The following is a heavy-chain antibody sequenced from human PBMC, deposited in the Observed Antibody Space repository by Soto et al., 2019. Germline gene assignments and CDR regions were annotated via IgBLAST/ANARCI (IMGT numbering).Heavy chain of an antibody. CDR3: ATGIITTPPMDV. V-gene: IGHV1-24*01. Sequence: ASVKVSCKVSGYTLTESSMHWVRQAPGKGLEWMGGFDPEDGETIYAQKFQGRVTMTEDTSTDTAYMELSSLRSEDTAVYYCATGIITTPPMDVWGQGTTVTVSS. CDR2: FDPEDGET. CDR1: GYTLTESS. D-gene: IGHD3-3*01. J-gene: IGHJ6*02.